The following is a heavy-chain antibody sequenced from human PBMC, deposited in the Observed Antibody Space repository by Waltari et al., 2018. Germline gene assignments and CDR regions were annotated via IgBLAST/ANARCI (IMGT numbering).Heavy chain of an antibody. D-gene: IGHD2-21*01. CDR2: IISSSGVT. Sequence: QVQLVQSGAEVKTPGSSVKVSCKASGGTFNSYSIGWVRQAPGKGLAGVGGIISSSGVTKDTQRSLGRVTIPADKTTSTAYMEVSSLRSEVTAVYYCATTRGTYCSGDCYSAFDFWGQGTLVTVSS. CDR1: GGTFNSYS. J-gene: IGHJ4*02. V-gene: IGHV1-69*10. CDR3: ATTRGTYCSGDCYSAFDF.